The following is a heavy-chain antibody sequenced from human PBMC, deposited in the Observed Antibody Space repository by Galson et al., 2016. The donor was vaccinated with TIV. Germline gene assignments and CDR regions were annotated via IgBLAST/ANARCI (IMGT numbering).Heavy chain of an antibody. D-gene: IGHD6-6*01. V-gene: IGHV1-2*02. CDR1: GYTFTAYY. CDR3: AREYQLMASRLYDF. Sequence: SVKVSCKASGYTFTAYYLHWLRQAPGLGPEWMGWINPDSGVTEYAQKFQDRITMTRDTSINTAYVELSRLKSDDTAIDYCAREYQLMASRLYDFWGQGTLVTVSS. J-gene: IGHJ4*02. CDR2: INPDSGVT.